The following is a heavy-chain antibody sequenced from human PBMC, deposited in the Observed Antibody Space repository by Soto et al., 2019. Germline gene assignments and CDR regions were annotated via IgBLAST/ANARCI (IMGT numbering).Heavy chain of an antibody. V-gene: IGHV3-30*04. CDR3: AKEIFDY. Sequence: GGSLRLSCAASGFTFSSYAMHWVRQAPGKGLEWVSAISCDGSNKYYADSVKGRFTISRDNSKNTLYLQMNSLRAEDTAVYYCAKEIFDYWGQGTLVTVSS. CDR2: ISCDGSNK. CDR1: GFTFSSYA. J-gene: IGHJ4*02.